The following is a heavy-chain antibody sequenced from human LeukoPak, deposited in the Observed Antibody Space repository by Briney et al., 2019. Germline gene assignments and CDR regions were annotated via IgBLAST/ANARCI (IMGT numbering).Heavy chain of an antibody. CDR2: IIPSLGHS. J-gene: IGHJ3*01. Sequence: SVKVSCKSSGGSFSNYAINWVRQAPGHGLEWMGRIIPSLGHSNYAHIRVTITADESTATAYMELGALTYADTAVYYCARRTDRVDDAFDVWGQGTMVTVSS. V-gene: IGHV1-69*11. CDR1: GGSFSNYA. D-gene: IGHD3/OR15-3a*01. CDR3: ARRTDRVDDAFDV.